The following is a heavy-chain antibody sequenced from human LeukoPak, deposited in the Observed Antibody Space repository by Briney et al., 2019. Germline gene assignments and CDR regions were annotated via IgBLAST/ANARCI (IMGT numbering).Heavy chain of an antibody. D-gene: IGHD6-19*01. J-gene: IGHJ6*03. CDR2: ISSSSSYI. Sequence: GGSLRLSCAASGFTFSSYSMNWVRQAPGKGLEWVSSISSSSSYIYYADSVKGRFTISRDNAKNSLYLQMNSLRAEDMAVYYCARDQRLGHYMDVWGKGTTVTVSS. V-gene: IGHV3-21*01. CDR1: GFTFSSYS. CDR3: ARDQRLGHYMDV.